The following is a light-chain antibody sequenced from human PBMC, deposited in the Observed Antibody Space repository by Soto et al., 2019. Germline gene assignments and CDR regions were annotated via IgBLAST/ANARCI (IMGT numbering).Light chain of an antibody. CDR1: QSVSSN. CDR3: QQYGSSPPWT. Sequence: EIVMTQSPATLSVSPGERATLSCRASQSVSSNLAWYQQKPGQAPRLLIYGASTRATGIPARFSGSGSGTEFNLTISSLQSEDFAAYYCQQYGSSPPWTFGQGTKVDIK. CDR2: GAS. J-gene: IGKJ1*01. V-gene: IGKV3-15*01.